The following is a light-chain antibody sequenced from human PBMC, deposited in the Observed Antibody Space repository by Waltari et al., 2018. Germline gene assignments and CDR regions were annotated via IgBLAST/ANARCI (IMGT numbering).Light chain of an antibody. J-gene: IGLJ2*01. CDR2: QDR. Sequence: SYELTQPSSLSVSPGQTASIPCSGDNLGDKYVWWYQQKSGQSPVLVNYQDRKRPAGIPERFSGSTSGATATLTIGGTQAMDAADYYCQAWDSRTEVVFGGGTMLTVL. CDR3: QAWDSRTEVV. CDR1: NLGDKY. V-gene: IGLV3-1*01.